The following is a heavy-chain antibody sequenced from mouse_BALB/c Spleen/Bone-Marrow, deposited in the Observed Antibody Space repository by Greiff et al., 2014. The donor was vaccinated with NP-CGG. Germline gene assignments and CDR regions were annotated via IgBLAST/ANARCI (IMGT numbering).Heavy chain of an antibody. V-gene: IGHV3-2*02. Sequence: VQLQQSGPGLVKPSQSLSLTCTVTGYSITSDYAWNWIRQFPGNKLEWMGYISYSGSTSYNPSLKSRISITRDTSKNQFFLQLNSVTTEDTATYYCARNYYGLLAVDYWGQGTSVTVSS. D-gene: IGHD1-2*01. CDR3: ARNYYGLLAVDY. CDR2: ISYSGST. J-gene: IGHJ4*01. CDR1: GYSITSDYA.